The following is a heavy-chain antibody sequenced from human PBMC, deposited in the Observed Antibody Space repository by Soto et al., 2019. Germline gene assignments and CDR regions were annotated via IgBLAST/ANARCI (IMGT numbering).Heavy chain of an antibody. D-gene: IGHD6-13*01. V-gene: IGHV3-64*01. CDR1: GFTFSRYA. CDR3: ARDGVAAAGTRNCYYYYMDV. J-gene: IGHJ6*03. Sequence: EVQLVESGGGLVQPGGALRLSCAASGFTFSRYAMHWVRQAPGKGLEYVSAISSNGGSTYYANSVKGRFTISRDNSKHTLYLQMGSLRAEDMAVYYCARDGVAAAGTRNCYYYYMDVWGKGTTVTVSS. CDR2: ISSNGGST.